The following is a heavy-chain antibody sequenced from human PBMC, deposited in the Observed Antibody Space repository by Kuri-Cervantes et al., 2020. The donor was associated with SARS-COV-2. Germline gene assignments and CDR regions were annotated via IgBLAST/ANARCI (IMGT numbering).Heavy chain of an antibody. J-gene: IGHJ4*02. V-gene: IGHV4-39*01. CDR3: ARHRYSSSWSGLGYFDY. CDR1: GGSISSSSYY. D-gene: IGHD6-13*01. Sequence: SETLSLTCTVSGGSISSSSYYWGWIRQPPGKGLEWIGSIYYSGSTYYSPSLKSRVTISVDTSKNQFSLKLSSVTAADTAVYYCARHRYSSSWSGLGYFDYWGQGTLVTVSS. CDR2: IYYSGST.